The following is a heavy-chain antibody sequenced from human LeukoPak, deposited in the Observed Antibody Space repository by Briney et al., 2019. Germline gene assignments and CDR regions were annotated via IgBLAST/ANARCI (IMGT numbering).Heavy chain of an antibody. V-gene: IGHV3-21*01. Sequence: PGGTLRLSCAASGFTFSSYSMNWVHQAPGKGLEWVSSISSSRSYIYYADSVKGRFTISRDNAKNSLYLQMNSLRAEDTAIYYCARVSYVRGVTVYYFDHWGQGTLVTVSS. CDR2: ISSSRSYI. CDR3: ARVSYVRGVTVYYFDH. CDR1: GFTFSSYS. J-gene: IGHJ4*02. D-gene: IGHD3-10*02.